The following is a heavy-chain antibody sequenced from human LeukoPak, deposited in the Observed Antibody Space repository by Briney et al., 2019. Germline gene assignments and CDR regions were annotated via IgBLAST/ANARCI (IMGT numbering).Heavy chain of an antibody. CDR3: VRYDSSRFDP. Sequence: GGSLRLSCAASGFTVSSNYMSWVRQAPGKGLEWVSVIYSGGSTYYADSVKGRFTISRDNSRYTVDLQMNSLRAEDTAVYHCVRYDSSRFDPWGQGTLVIVSS. V-gene: IGHV3-53*05. D-gene: IGHD3-3*01. J-gene: IGHJ5*02. CDR1: GFTVSSNY. CDR2: IYSGGST.